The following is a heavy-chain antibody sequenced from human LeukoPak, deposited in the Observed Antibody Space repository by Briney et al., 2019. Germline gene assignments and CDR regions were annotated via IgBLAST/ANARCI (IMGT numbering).Heavy chain of an antibody. Sequence: QPGRSLRLSCAASGFTFSSYGMHWVRQAPGKGLEWVALIRYDGSKKDYANSVKGRFTISRDNSKNTLYLQMNSLRAEDTAMYYCVRTGDTERFDYWGQGTLVTVSS. V-gene: IGHV3-33*01. J-gene: IGHJ4*02. CDR2: IRYDGSKK. CDR3: VRTGDTERFDY. D-gene: IGHD1-1*01. CDR1: GFTFSSYG.